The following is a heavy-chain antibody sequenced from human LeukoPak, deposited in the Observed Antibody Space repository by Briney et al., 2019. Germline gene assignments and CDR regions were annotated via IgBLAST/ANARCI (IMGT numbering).Heavy chain of an antibody. CDR1: GGSISSSSYY. D-gene: IGHD5-18*01. CDR3: ARLSVYEYSYGPYYYYYYMDV. J-gene: IGHJ6*03. Sequence: SETLSLTCTVPGGSISSSSYYWGWIRQPPGKGLEWIGSIYYSGSTYYNPSLKSRVTISVDTSKNQFSLKLRSVTAADTAVYYCARLSVYEYSYGPYYYYYYMDVWGKGTTVTVSS. V-gene: IGHV4-39*01. CDR2: IYYSGST.